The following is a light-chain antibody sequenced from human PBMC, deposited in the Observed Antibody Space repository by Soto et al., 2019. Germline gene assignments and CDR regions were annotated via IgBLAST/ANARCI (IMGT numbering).Light chain of an antibody. V-gene: IGKV3-11*01. Sequence: EIVLTQSPATLSLSPGDRATLSCRASQSVSSYLAWYQQKPGQAPRLLIYDASNRATGIPARFSGSGSGTDFTLTISSLEPKDFAVYYCQQRSSWPLITFGQGTRLEIK. J-gene: IGKJ5*01. CDR3: QQRSSWPLIT. CDR2: DAS. CDR1: QSVSSY.